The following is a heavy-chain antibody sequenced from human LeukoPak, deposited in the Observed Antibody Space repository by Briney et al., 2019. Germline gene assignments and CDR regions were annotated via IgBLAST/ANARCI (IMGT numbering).Heavy chain of an antibody. CDR3: ATGGSYLDY. CDR2: INPSGGST. J-gene: IGHJ4*02. D-gene: IGHD3-10*01. CDR1: GYTFTSYY. V-gene: IGHV1-46*01. Sequence: ASVKVSCKASGYTFTSYYMHWVRQAPGQGLEWMGIINPSGGSTSYAQKFQGRVTITADKSTSTAYMELSSLRSEDTAVYYCATGGSYLDYWGQGTLVTVSS.